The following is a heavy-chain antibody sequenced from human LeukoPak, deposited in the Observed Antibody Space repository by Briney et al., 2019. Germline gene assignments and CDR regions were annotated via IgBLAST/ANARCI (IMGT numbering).Heavy chain of an antibody. CDR1: GFTFSSYS. Sequence: GGSLRLSCAVSGFTFSSYSMNWVRQAPGKGLEWVSSISSTSTYIYYADSVKGRFTISRDNAKNSLYLQMNSLRAEDTAVYYCARRKGTRTGANWFDPWGQGTLVTVSS. V-gene: IGHV3-21*01. J-gene: IGHJ5*02. CDR3: ARRKGTRTGANWFDP. CDR2: ISSTSTYI. D-gene: IGHD3/OR15-3a*01.